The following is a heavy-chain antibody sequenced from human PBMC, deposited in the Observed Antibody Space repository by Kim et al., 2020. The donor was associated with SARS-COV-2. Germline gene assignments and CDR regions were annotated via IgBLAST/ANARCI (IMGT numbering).Heavy chain of an antibody. J-gene: IGHJ6*01. D-gene: IGHD2-2*01. CDR2: IWNNGENR. V-gene: IGHV3-33*08. Sequence: GGSLRLSCTPSGFTFSSYGMHWVRQAPGKGLEWVAVIWNNGENRFYGDSATGRFTISRDNFKNKLYLHIKSIRVEATAVYVCARTPRRPARATSYYGMDV. CDR3: ARTPRRPARATSYYGMDV. CDR1: GFTFSSYG.